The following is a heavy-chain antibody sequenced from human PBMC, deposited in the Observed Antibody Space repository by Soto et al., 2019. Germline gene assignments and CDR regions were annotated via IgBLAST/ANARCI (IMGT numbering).Heavy chain of an antibody. CDR3: ARAGSIAVAGIDY. D-gene: IGHD6-19*01. J-gene: IGHJ4*02. V-gene: IGHV3-30-3*01. CDR2: ISYDGSNK. CDR1: GFTFSSYA. Sequence: PGGSLRLSCAASGFTFSSYAMHWVRQAPGKGLEWVAVISYDGSNKYYADSVKGRFTISRDNSKNTLYLQMNSLRAEDTAVYYCARAGSIAVAGIDYWGQGTLVTVSS.